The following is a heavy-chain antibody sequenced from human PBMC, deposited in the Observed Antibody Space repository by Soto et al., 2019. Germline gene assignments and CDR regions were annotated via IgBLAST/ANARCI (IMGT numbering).Heavy chain of an antibody. Sequence: QAQLVQSGAEVKKPGASVNVSCKASGYDYVTYAITWVRQRPGQGLEWMGWISTLNGNTNYAQNFQGRFTMTTDTSTRIVHLELRSLRSDDTAVYCCARRVQVWLPDYYGMDVWGQGTTVTVSS. CDR1: GYDYVTYA. J-gene: IGHJ6*02. D-gene: IGHD5-18*01. CDR2: ISTLNGNT. V-gene: IGHV1-18*01. CDR3: ARRVQVWLPDYYGMDV.